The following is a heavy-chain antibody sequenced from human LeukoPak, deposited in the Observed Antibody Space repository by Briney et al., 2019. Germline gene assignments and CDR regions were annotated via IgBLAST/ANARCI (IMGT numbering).Heavy chain of an antibody. V-gene: IGHV4-59*01. Sequence: SETLSLTCTVSGGSISSYYWSWIRQPPGKGLEWIGYIYYRGSTNYNPSLKSRVTISVDTSKNQFSLKLSSVTAADTAVYYCARTRPITIFGVVPKYYFDYWGQGTLVTVSS. CDR3: ARTRPITIFGVVPKYYFDY. CDR2: IYYRGST. D-gene: IGHD3-3*01. CDR1: GGSISSYY. J-gene: IGHJ4*02.